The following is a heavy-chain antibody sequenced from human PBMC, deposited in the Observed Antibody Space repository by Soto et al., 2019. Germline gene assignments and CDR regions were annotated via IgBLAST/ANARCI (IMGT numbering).Heavy chain of an antibody. V-gene: IGHV3-53*01. CDR2: IYSGGST. CDR3: ARNYDSTAGGAFDI. Sequence: EVQLVESGGGLIQPGGSLRLSCAASGFTVSSNYMSWVRQAPGKGLEWVSVIYSGGSTYYADSVKGRFTISRDNSKNTLYLQMNNLRAEDTAVYYCARNYDSTAGGAFDIWGQGTMVTVSS. CDR1: GFTVSSNY. J-gene: IGHJ3*02. D-gene: IGHD3-22*01.